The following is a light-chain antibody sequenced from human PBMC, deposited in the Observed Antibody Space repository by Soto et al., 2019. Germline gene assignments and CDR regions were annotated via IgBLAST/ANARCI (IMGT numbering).Light chain of an antibody. CDR1: SSNIGAGYD. Sequence: QSVLTQPPSVSGSPGERVTISCTGSSSNIGAGYDVHWYQQLPGTAPKLLIYGNSNRPSGAPDRFSGSKSGTSASLAITGLQAEDEADYYCQCYDSSLSGAVFGGGTKLTVL. CDR2: GNS. J-gene: IGLJ2*01. CDR3: QCYDSSLSGAV. V-gene: IGLV1-40*01.